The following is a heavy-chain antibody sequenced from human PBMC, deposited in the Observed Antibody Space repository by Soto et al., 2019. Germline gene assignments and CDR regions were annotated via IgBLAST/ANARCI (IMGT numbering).Heavy chain of an antibody. J-gene: IGHJ6*03. CDR3: ARDDVLCDGGRCYGVPLDV. D-gene: IGHD2-15*01. CDR2: IQSGGPT. V-gene: IGHV3-66*01. CDR1: GFTVSSKY. Sequence: GGSLRLSCAASGFTVSSKYMSWFRQAPGKGLEWVSLIQSGGPTYYADSVKGRFTISRDTSENTVHLQMDSLRAEDTAVYYCARDDVLCDGGRCYGVPLDVWGKGITVTVS.